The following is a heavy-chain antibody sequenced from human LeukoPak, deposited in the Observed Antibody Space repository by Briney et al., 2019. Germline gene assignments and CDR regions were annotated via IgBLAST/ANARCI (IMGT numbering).Heavy chain of an antibody. CDR2: IKEDGSEK. V-gene: IGHV3-7*01. CDR1: GFLFRTYW. CDR3: AKGGRGNGEVY. D-gene: IGHD2-8*01. Sequence: PGGSLRLSCAASGFLFRTYWMSWVRQAPGKGLEWVAIIKEDGSEKYYVDSVRGRFTISRDNAKSSLFLQMNDLRAEDTAVYYCAKGGRGNGEVYWGQGTLVTVSS. J-gene: IGHJ4*02.